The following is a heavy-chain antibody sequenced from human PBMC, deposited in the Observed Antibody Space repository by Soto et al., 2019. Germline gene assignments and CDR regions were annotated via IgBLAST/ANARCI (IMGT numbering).Heavy chain of an antibody. J-gene: IGHJ3*02. CDR3: ARAYSDAFDI. CDR2: ISSSGSGI. V-gene: IGHV3-11*01. Sequence: LXLSCAASGFTCSDYYMTWIRQAPGKGLEWVSYISSSGSGIYYPDSMKGRFTISRDNAKKSLYLQMSSLRAEDTAVYYCARAYSDAFDIWGQGTMVTVSS. CDR1: GFTCSDYY. D-gene: IGHD2-15*01.